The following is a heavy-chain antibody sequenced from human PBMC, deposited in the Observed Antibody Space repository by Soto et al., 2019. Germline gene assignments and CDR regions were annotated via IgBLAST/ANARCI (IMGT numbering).Heavy chain of an antibody. J-gene: IGHJ4*02. CDR2: ISHDGSDK. V-gene: IGHV3-30*18. CDR3: AKENQHLVHDY. CDR1: GFTFRNYG. D-gene: IGHD6-13*01. Sequence: QVQLVESGGGVVRPGRSLRLTCAASGFTFRNYGMHWVRQAPGKGLEWVAVISHDGSDKYYADSMKGRFIISRDNSENTLFLNMNSLKPXDTAVYYCAKENQHLVHDYWGQGTLVTVSS.